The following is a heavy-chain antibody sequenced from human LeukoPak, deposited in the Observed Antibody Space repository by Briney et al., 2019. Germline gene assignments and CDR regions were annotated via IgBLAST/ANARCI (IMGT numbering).Heavy chain of an antibody. J-gene: IGHJ4*02. CDR2: ISSRSNTI. CDR1: GFTFSSYS. CDR3: ARGSGSSDY. D-gene: IGHD1-26*01. V-gene: IGHV3-48*01. Sequence: SGGSLRLSCAASGFTFSSYSMNWVRQAPGKGLEWVSYISSRSNTIYYADSVKGRFTISRDNAKNSLYLQMNSLRAEDTAVYYCARGSGSSDYWGQGTLVTVSS.